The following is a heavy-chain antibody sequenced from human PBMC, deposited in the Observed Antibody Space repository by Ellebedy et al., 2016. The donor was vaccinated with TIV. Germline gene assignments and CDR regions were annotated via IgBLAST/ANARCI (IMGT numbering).Heavy chain of an antibody. Sequence: SETLSLTCAVYGGSFSGYYWSWIRQPPGKGLEWIGEINHSGSTNYNPSLKSRVTISVDTSKNQFSLKLSSVTAADTAVYYCARGSPDYYGSGSYYYYYYGMDVWGQGTTVTVSS. J-gene: IGHJ6*02. CDR3: ARGSPDYYGSGSYYYYYYGMDV. D-gene: IGHD3-10*01. V-gene: IGHV4-34*01. CDR1: GGSFSGYY. CDR2: INHSGST.